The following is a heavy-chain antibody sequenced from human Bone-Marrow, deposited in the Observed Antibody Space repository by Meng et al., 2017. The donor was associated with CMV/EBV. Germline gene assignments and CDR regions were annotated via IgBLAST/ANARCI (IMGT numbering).Heavy chain of an antibody. CDR2: ISWNSGSI. CDR1: GFTFDDYA. CDR3: ARSPPMDV. Sequence: SLKISCAASGFTFDDYAMHWVRQAPGKGLEWVSGISWNSGSIGYADSVKGRFTISRDNAKNSLYLQMNSLRAEDTALYYCARSPPMDVCGQGTTVTVSS. V-gene: IGHV3-9*01. J-gene: IGHJ6*02.